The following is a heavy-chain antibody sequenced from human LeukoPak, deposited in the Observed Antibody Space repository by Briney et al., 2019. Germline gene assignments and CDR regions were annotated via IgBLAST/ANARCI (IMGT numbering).Heavy chain of an antibody. Sequence: ASVKVSCKASGYTFTNYDIHWVRQATGQGLEWMGWMNPYSGNTGYAQNFQGRITITRNTSISTAYMELSSLRSEDTAVYYCARDRWPVTRIHYYYSMDVWGKGTTVTVSS. CDR1: GYTFTNYD. J-gene: IGHJ6*03. CDR3: ARDRWPVTRIHYYYSMDV. V-gene: IGHV1-8*03. CDR2: MNPYSGNT. D-gene: IGHD4-17*01.